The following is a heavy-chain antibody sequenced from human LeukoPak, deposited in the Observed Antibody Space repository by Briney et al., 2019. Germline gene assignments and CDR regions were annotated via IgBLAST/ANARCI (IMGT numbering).Heavy chain of an antibody. J-gene: IGHJ6*03. V-gene: IGHV5-51*01. Sequence: GESLKISCKGSGYSFTSYWIGWVRQMPGKGLEWMGIIYPGDSDTRYSPSFQGQVTISADKSISTAYLQWSSLKASDTATYYCARTAEWELLPRHYYYYYYMDVWGKGTTVTVPS. CDR1: GYSFTSYW. CDR2: IYPGDSDT. CDR3: ARTAEWELLPRHYYYYYYMDV. D-gene: IGHD1-26*01.